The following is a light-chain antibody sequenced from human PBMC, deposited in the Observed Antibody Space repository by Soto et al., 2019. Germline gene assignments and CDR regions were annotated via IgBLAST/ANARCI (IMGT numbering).Light chain of an antibody. CDR2: EVT. CDR1: SGDIGSYNR. V-gene: IGLV2-14*01. Sequence: QSALTQPASVSGSPGQSITISCTGTSGDIGSYNRVSWYQQHPGKAPKLIIYEVTDRPSGVSNRFSGSKSGNTASLTISGLQAEDEAEYYCSSYTNINTSACVFGTGTKGTVL. CDR3: SSYTNINTSACV. J-gene: IGLJ1*01.